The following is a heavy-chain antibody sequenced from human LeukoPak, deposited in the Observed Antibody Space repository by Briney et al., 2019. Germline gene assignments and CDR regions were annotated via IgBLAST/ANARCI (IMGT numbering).Heavy chain of an antibody. V-gene: IGHV3-66*01. D-gene: IGHD3-22*01. CDR2: IYSGGST. J-gene: IGHJ5*02. CDR1: GFTVSSNY. CDR3: AKEFSSGYPKWFDP. Sequence: GGSLRLSCEASGFTVSSNYITWVRQAPGKGLEWVSVIYSGGSTYYADSVKGRFTISRDNSKNTLYLQMNSLRAEDTAVYYCAKEFSSGYPKWFDPWGQGTLVTVSS.